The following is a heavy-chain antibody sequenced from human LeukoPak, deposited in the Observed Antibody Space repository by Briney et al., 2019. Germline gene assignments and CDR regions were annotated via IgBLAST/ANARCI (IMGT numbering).Heavy chain of an antibody. CDR3: ARYHCSSASCPSFDY. CDR2: IYYSGST. D-gene: IGHD2-2*01. Sequence: ASETLSLTCTVPGGSISSSSYYWGWIRQPPGKGLEWIGSIYYSGSTYYNPSLKSRVTISVDTSKNQFSLKLSSVTAADTAVYYRARYHCSSASCPSFDYWGQGTLVTVSS. V-gene: IGHV4-39*07. J-gene: IGHJ4*02. CDR1: GGSISSSSYY.